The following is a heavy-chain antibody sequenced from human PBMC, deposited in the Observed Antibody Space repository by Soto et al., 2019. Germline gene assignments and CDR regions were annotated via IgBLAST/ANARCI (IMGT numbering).Heavy chain of an antibody. Sequence: GGSLRLSCAASGFTFSFYTMNWVRQSPGKGLEWLSYISTSGSSIYYADSVKGRFTISRDNAKNSLFLQMNSLRDEDTAVYYCARDKGRMSGGTLEFDPWSQGTPVTVSS. CDR1: GFTFSFYT. J-gene: IGHJ5*02. V-gene: IGHV3-48*02. CDR3: ARDKGRMSGGTLEFDP. CDR2: ISTSGSSI. D-gene: IGHD1-1*01.